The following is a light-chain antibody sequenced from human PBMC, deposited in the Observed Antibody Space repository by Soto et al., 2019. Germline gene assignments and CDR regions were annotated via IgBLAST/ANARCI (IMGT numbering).Light chain of an antibody. CDR2: AAS. CDR1: QSISSY. CDR3: QQSYSTPYT. V-gene: IGKV1-39*01. J-gene: IGKJ2*01. Sequence: DIQMTQSPSSLSASVGDRVTITCRASQSISSYLNWYQQKPGKDPKLLIYAASSLQSGVPSRFSGSGSLTDFTLTISSLQPEDFATYYCQQSYSTPYTFGQGTKLEIK.